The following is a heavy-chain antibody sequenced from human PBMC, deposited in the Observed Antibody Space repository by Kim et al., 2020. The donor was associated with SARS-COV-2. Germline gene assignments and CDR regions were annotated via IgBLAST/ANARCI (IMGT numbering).Heavy chain of an antibody. D-gene: IGHD5-18*01. Sequence: TYAQKCQGRVTITADESTSTAYMGLSSLRSEDTAVYYCASRGYSYAFDYWGQGTLVTVSS. CDR3: ASRGYSYAFDY. V-gene: IGHV1-69*01. J-gene: IGHJ4*02.